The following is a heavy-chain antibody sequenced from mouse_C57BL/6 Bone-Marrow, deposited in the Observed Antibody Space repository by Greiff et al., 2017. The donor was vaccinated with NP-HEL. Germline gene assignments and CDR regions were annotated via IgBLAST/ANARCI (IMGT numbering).Heavy chain of an antibody. CDR3: ARHGGGDGF. V-gene: IGHV5-6*02. D-gene: IGHD1-1*02. Sequence: DVMLVESGGDLVKPGGSLKLSCAASGFTFTSYGMSWVRQTPDKRLEWVATISRGCGSTYYPDSVKGQFTITRDNAKNTLYLQMSSLKSEDTAMYYCARHGGGDGFGGRGTLVTVSA. J-gene: IGHJ3*01. CDR2: ISRGCGST. CDR1: GFTFTSYG.